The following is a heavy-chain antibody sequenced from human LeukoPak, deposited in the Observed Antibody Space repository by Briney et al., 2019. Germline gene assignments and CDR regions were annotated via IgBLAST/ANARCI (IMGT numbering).Heavy chain of an antibody. CDR3: ATDLTAFLHFASHFDAFDI. CDR2: IWYDGSNK. CDR1: GFTFSSYG. J-gene: IGHJ3*02. D-gene: IGHD3-3*02. V-gene: IGHV3-33*01. Sequence: DPGGSLRLSCAASGFTFSSYGMHWVRQAPGKGLEWVAVIWYDGSNKYYADSVKGRFTISRDNSKNTLYLQMNSLRAEDTAVYYCATDLTAFLHFASHFDAFDIWGQGTMVTVSS.